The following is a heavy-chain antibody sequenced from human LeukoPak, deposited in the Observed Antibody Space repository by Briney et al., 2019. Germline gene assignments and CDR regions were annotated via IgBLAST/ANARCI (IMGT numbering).Heavy chain of an antibody. Sequence: GGSLRLSCAASGFTFSSYGMHWVRQAPGKGLEWVAFIRCDGSNKYYADSVKGRFTISRDNSKNTLYLQMNSLRAEDTAVYYCAPDRAVLRFLEWPTTHYYYYYMDVWGKGTTVTVSS. CDR2: IRCDGSNK. J-gene: IGHJ6*03. V-gene: IGHV3-30*02. CDR3: APDRAVLRFLEWPTTHYYYYYMDV. CDR1: GFTFSSYG. D-gene: IGHD3-3*01.